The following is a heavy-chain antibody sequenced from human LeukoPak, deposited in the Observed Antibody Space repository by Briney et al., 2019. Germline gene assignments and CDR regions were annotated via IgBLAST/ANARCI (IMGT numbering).Heavy chain of an antibody. CDR1: GFTFSSSA. J-gene: IGHJ4*02. CDR2: ISGSGSGGST. Sequence: GGSLRLSCAASGFTFSSSAMSWVRQAPGKGLEWVSNISGSGSGGSTYYADSAKGRFTISRDNSKNTLYLQMNSLRAEDTAVYYCAKSLLRPGYWGQGTLVTVSS. D-gene: IGHD3-3*01. V-gene: IGHV3-23*01. CDR3: AKSLLRPGY.